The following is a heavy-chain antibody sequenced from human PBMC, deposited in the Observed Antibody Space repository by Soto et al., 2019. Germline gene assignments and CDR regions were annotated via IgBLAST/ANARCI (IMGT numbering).Heavy chain of an antibody. CDR3: ARGRRSSSWEPNYYYYYGMDV. Sequence: SETLSLTCTVSGGSISSYYWSWIRQPPGKGLEWIGYIYYSGSTNYNPSLKSRVTISVDTSKNQFSLKLSSVTAADTAVYYCARGRRSSSWEPNYYYYYGMDVWGQGTTVT. V-gene: IGHV4-59*01. CDR2: IYYSGST. D-gene: IGHD6-13*01. CDR1: GGSISSYY. J-gene: IGHJ6*02.